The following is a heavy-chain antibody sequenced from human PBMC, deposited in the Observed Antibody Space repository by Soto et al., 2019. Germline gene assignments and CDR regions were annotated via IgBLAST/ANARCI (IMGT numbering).Heavy chain of an antibody. V-gene: IGHV5-51*01. D-gene: IGHD2-2*01. CDR1: GYGFPTYW. Sequence: GESLKISCKGSGYGFPTYWIGWLRQMPGKGLEWMGIIYPGDSDTRYSPSFQGQVTISADKSLSTAYLQWRSLKASDSAIYYCASGGGEYCSSTSCYLDIWGQGTMVTVSS. J-gene: IGHJ3*02. CDR2: IYPGDSDT. CDR3: ASGGGEYCSSTSCYLDI.